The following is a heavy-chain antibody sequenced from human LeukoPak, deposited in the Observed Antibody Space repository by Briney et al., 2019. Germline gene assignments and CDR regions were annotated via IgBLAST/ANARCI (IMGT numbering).Heavy chain of an antibody. J-gene: IGHJ4*02. V-gene: IGHV3-74*01. CDR3: ARDGEFYYDSSSY. Sequence: GGSLRLSCAASGFTVSSNYMSWVRQAPGKGLVWVSRINSDGSSTRHADSVKGRFTISRDNAKNTLYLQMNSLRAEDTAVYYCARDGEFYYDSSSYWGQGSLVTVSS. CDR2: INSDGSST. D-gene: IGHD3-22*01. CDR1: GFTVSSNY.